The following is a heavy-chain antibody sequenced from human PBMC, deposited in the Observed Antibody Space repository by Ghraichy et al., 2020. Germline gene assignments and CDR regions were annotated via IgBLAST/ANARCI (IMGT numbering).Heavy chain of an antibody. J-gene: IGHJ6*02. Sequence: GGSLRLSCGASGFSFDDYAMHWVRQAPGKGLEWVSGISWKSDKVVYADSGRGRFTISRDNAKNSLYLQMDNLRSEDTALYYCAKAAVSAASLASGYYYGMDVWGQGTTVTVSS. CDR2: ISWKSDKV. D-gene: IGHD6-19*01. CDR3: AKAAVSAASLASGYYYGMDV. CDR1: GFSFDDYA. V-gene: IGHV3-9*01.